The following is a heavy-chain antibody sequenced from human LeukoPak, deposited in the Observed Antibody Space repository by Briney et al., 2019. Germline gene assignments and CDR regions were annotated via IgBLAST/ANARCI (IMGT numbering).Heavy chain of an antibody. CDR1: GFTFSSYA. D-gene: IGHD2-8*02. CDR2: ISGNDAGT. J-gene: IGHJ4*02. Sequence: GGSLRLSCATSGFTFSSYAMSYVRQSPGKGLEWVAAISGNDAGTYHADSVKGRFTISRDNSRNTLHLQMNSPRAEDTAVYYCAKGNSGRCTGVICYPFDYWGQGTLVTVSS. V-gene: IGHV3-23*01. CDR3: AKGNSGRCTGVICYPFDY.